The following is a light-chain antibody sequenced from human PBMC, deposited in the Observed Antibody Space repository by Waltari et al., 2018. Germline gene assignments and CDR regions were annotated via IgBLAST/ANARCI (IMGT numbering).Light chain of an antibody. J-gene: IGKJ2*01. V-gene: IGKV2-28*01. CDR3: MQALQTPNT. CDR2: LGS. Sequence: DIVMTQSPLSLPVTPGEPASISCRSSASLLESNGYNYLDWYLQKLGQSPQLLIYLGSNRASGVPDRFSGSGSGTDFTLKISRVEAEDAGVYYCMQALQTPNTFGQGTKLEIK. CDR1: ASLLESNGYNY.